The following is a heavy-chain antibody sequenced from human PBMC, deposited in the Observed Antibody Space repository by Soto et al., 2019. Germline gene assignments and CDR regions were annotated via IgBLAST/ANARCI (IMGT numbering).Heavy chain of an antibody. D-gene: IGHD3-16*02. CDR1: GYTFTAYA. CDR3: ARSAISPYGGLIGPFDY. V-gene: IGHV1-3*05. Sequence: QVQLVQSGGEEKKPGASVKVSCEASGYTFTAYAIHWLRQAPGQRLEWMAWINPGNGNTKYTQKFLGRVSITRDTSASTAYLELVSLRSQDTAVYYCARSAISPYGGLIGPFDYWGQGNLVTVSS. J-gene: IGHJ4*02. CDR2: INPGNGNT.